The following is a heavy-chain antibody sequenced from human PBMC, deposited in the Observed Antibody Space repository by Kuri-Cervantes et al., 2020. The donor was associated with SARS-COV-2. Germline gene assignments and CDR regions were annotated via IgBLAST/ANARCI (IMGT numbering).Heavy chain of an antibody. D-gene: IGHD6-13*01. V-gene: IGHV1-3*01. Sequence: ASVKVSCKASGYTFTSYAMHWVRQAPGQRLEWMGWINAGNGNTKYSQKFQGRVTITRDTSASTAYMELSSLRSEDTAVYCCATGPAIAGRGDYYYYGMDVWGQGTTVTVSS. CDR3: ATGPAIAGRGDYYYYGMDV. CDR2: INAGNGNT. CDR1: GYTFTSYA. J-gene: IGHJ6*02.